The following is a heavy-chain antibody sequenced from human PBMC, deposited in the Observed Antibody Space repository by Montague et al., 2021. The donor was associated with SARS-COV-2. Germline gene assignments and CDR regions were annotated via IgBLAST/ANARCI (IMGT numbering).Heavy chain of an antibody. J-gene: IGHJ2*01. CDR1: GGSITSSGYY. V-gene: IGHV4-31*03. CDR2: IYHTGST. D-gene: IGHD3-16*01. CDR3: ARDRGWGSRGSGYIDV. Sequence: TLSLTCTVSGGSITSSGYYWTWIRQHPGKGLEWIGNIYHTGSTYYNPSLQSRVRTSVDTSKNEFSLTLTSVTAADTAIYYCARDRGWGSRGSGYIDVWGRGTLVTVSS.